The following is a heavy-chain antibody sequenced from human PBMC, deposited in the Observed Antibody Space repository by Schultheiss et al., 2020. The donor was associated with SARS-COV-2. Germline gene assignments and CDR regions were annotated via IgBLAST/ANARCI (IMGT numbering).Heavy chain of an antibody. CDR1: GGSFSGYY. CDR3: ARPGGATSEIDY. V-gene: IGHV4-34*01. D-gene: IGHD1-26*01. CDR2: IYYSGST. J-gene: IGHJ4*02. Sequence: SQTLSLTCAVYGGSFSGYYWSWIRQPPGKGLEWIGSIYYSGSTNYTPSLKSRVTISVDTSKNQFSLKLSSVTAADTAVYYCARPGGATSEIDYWGQGTLVTVSS.